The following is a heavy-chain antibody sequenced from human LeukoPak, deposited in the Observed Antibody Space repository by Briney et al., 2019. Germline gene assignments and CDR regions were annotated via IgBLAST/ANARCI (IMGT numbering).Heavy chain of an antibody. CDR3: ARVHTSGWYGGPLDY. V-gene: IGHV1-46*01. D-gene: IGHD6-19*01. Sequence: ASVKVSCKTSGYTFTSYYMHWVRQAPGQGLDLMGISNPSGGSTTSAQKFQGRVTMTRETSTSTVYMELSSLRSEDTALYYCARVHTSGWYGGPLDYWGQGTLVTVSS. CDR1: GYTFTSYY. J-gene: IGHJ4*02. CDR2: SNPSGGST.